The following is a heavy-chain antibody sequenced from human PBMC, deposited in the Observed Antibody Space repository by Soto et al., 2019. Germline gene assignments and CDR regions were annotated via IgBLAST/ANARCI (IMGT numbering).Heavy chain of an antibody. J-gene: IGHJ6*02. CDR3: NLPVGDMDV. CDR1: GGTFSGYY. Sequence: SETLSLTCAVYGGTFSGYYWSWIRQPPGKGLEWIGEINHSGSTNYNPSLKSRVTISVDTSKNQFSLKLSSVTAADTAVYYCNLPVGDMDVWGQGTTVTVSS. V-gene: IGHV4-34*08. CDR2: INHSGST.